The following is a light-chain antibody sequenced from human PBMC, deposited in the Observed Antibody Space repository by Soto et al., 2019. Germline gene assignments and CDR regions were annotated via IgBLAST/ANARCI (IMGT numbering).Light chain of an antibody. CDR3: NSYTTSNTRQIV. CDR1: SSDVGGYNY. V-gene: IGLV2-14*01. J-gene: IGLJ1*01. Sequence: QSALTDPASVSGYPGQSITISCTGTSSDVGGYNYVSWYQQHPGKAPKFMIYDVSNRPSGVSTRFSGSKSGNTASLTISGLQAEDEADYYCNSYTTSNTRQIVFGTGTKVTVL. CDR2: DVS.